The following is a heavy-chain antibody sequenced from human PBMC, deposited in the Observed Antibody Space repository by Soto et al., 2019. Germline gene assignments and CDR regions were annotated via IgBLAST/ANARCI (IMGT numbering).Heavy chain of an antibody. J-gene: IGHJ6*02. D-gene: IGHD3-3*01. CDR2: INPNSGGT. CDR1: GYTLTGYY. Sequence: GASVKVSCKASGYTLTGYYMHWVRQAPGQGLEWMGWINPNSGGTNYAQKFQGWVTMTRDTSISTAYMELSRLRSDDTAVYYCARDNMGSGYYDFNYYYYYYGMDVWGQGTTVTVSS. V-gene: IGHV1-2*04. CDR3: ARDNMGSGYYDFNYYYYYYGMDV.